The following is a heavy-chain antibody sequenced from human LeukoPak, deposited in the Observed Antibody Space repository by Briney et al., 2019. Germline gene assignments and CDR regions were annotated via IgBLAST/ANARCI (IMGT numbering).Heavy chain of an antibody. Sequence: GGSLRLSCAASGFTFSSYSMNWVRQAPGKGLEWVSSISSSSSYIYYADSVKGRFTISRDNAKNSLYLQMNSLRAEDTAVYYCARDAYDILTGYSRNAFDIWGQGTMVTVSS. CDR1: GFTFSSYS. D-gene: IGHD3-9*01. V-gene: IGHV3-21*01. CDR2: ISSSSSYI. J-gene: IGHJ3*02. CDR3: ARDAYDILTGYSRNAFDI.